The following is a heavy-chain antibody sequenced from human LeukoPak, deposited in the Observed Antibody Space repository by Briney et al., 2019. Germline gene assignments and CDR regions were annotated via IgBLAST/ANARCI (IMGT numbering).Heavy chain of an antibody. D-gene: IGHD5-18*01. Sequence: GGSLRLSCAASGFTFSDYYMSWIRQAPGKGLEWVSYISSSSYTNYADSVKGRFTISRDNAKNSLYLQMNSLRAEDTAVYYCAREGGGYSYGPVVHYFDYWGQGTLVTVSS. CDR2: ISSSSYT. CDR1: GFTFSDYY. CDR3: AREGGGYSYGPVVHYFDY. J-gene: IGHJ4*02. V-gene: IGHV3-11*05.